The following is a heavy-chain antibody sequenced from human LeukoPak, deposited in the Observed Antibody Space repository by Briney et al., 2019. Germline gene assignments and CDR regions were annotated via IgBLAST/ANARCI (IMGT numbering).Heavy chain of an antibody. D-gene: IGHD3-16*01. CDR3: ATKTFPPA. Sequence: HPGGSLRLSCAASGFTFSSYGMHWVRQAPGKGLEWVAVISYDGSNKYYADSVKGRFTISRDNSKNTLYLQMNSLRAEDTAVYYCATKTFPPAWGQGTLVTVSS. CDR1: GFTFSSYG. CDR2: ISYDGSNK. J-gene: IGHJ4*02. V-gene: IGHV3-30*03.